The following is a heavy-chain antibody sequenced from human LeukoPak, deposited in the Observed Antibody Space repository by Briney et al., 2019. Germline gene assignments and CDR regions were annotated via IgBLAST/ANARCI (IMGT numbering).Heavy chain of an antibody. J-gene: IGHJ4*02. CDR3: ARAVDYRNYFDY. Sequence: PSQTLSLTCTVSGDSMTRGGYYWSWVRQHPGKGLEWIGFIYHSGTTFYNPSLEGRAAISVDTSQNQFSLKLTSVTVADTAAYYCARAVDYRNYFDYWGQGTLVTVSS. CDR2: IYHSGTT. D-gene: IGHD4-11*01. V-gene: IGHV4-31*03. CDR1: GDSMTRGGYY.